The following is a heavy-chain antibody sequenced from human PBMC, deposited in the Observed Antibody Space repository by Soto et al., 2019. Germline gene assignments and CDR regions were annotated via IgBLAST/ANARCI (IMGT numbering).Heavy chain of an antibody. D-gene: IGHD2-2*02. V-gene: IGHV1-18*04. J-gene: IGHJ3*02. CDR1: GYTFTSYG. CDR2: ISAYNGNT. Sequence: ASVKVSCKASGYTFTSYGISWVRQAPGQGLEWMGWISAYNGNTNYAQKLQGRVTMTTDTSTSTAYMELRSLRSDDTAVYYCATYIVVVPAAIVDHDAFDIWGKGTMVTVSS. CDR3: ATYIVVVPAAIVDHDAFDI.